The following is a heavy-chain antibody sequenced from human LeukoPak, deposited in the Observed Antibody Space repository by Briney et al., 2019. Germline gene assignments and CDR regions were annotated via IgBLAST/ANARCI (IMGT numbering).Heavy chain of an antibody. CDR1: GGSISSGSYY. CDR3: ARASSGSYAPFDY. V-gene: IGHV4-61*02. J-gene: IGHJ4*02. D-gene: IGHD6-19*01. CDR2: IYTSGST. Sequence: SQTLSLTCTVSGGSISSGSYYWSWIRQPAGKGLEWIGRIYTSGSTNYNPSLKGRVTISVDTSKNQFSLKLSSVTAADTAVYYCARASSGSYAPFDYWGQGTLVTVSS.